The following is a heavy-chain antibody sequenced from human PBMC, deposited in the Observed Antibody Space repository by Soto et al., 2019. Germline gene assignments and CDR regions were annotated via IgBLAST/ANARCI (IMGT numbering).Heavy chain of an antibody. CDR1: GFTFSSYG. D-gene: IGHD5-12*01. Sequence: PGGSLRLSCAASGFTFSSYGMHWVRQAPGKGLEWVAVIWYDGSNKYYADSVKGRFTISRDNSKNTLYLQMNSLRAEDTAVYYCARAEYSGYVGNYYYGMDVWGQGTTVTVSS. CDR3: ARAEYSGYVGNYYYGMDV. V-gene: IGHV3-33*01. J-gene: IGHJ6*02. CDR2: IWYDGSNK.